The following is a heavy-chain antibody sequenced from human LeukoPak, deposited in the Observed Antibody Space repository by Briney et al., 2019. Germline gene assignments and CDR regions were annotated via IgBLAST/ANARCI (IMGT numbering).Heavy chain of an antibody. CDR3: ARTTGDEIWGGHYFDY. D-gene: IGHD7-27*01. J-gene: IGHJ4*02. Sequence: SVPALVKPTETLTLTCTFSGFSPGTGGMCVNWIRQPPVRAPEWLARIDCDDDKYYTTSLKTRLTISKDTSKNQVVLTMTNMDPVDTATYYWARTTGDEIWGGHYFDYWGQGTLVTVSS. CDR1: GFSPGTGGMC. CDR2: IDCDDDK. V-gene: IGHV2-70*11.